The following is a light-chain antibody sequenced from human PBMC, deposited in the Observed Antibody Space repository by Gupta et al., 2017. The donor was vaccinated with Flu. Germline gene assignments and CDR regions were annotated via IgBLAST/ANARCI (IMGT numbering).Light chain of an antibody. V-gene: IGLV1-47*01. CDR1: SSNIGSNY. Sequence: QSVLTQPPLASGTPGQRVTISCSGSSSNIGSNYVYWYQQLPGTAPKLLIYRNNQRPSGVPDRFSGSKSGTSASLAISGLRSEDEADYYCAAWDDSLSGPHWVFGGGTKLTVL. CDR3: AAWDDSLSGPHWV. CDR2: RNN. J-gene: IGLJ3*02.